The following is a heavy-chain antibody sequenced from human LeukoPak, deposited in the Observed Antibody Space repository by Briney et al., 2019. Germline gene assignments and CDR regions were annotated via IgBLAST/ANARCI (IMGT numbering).Heavy chain of an antibody. CDR1: GGSISSSSYD. J-gene: IGHJ3*02. D-gene: IGHD3-10*01. CDR2: IYYSGST. Sequence: PSETLSLTCTVSGGSISSSSYDWGWIRQPPGKGLEWIGSIYYSGSTYYNPSLKSRVTISVDTSKNQFSLKLSSVTAADTAVYYCARDKGVIDAFDMWGQGILVTVSS. V-gene: IGHV4-39*07. CDR3: ARDKGVIDAFDM.